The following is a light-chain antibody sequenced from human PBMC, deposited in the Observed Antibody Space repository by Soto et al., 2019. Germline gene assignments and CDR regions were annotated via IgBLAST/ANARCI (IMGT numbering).Light chain of an antibody. J-gene: IGLJ2*01. CDR1: SSDVGRYNY. CDR2: DVS. V-gene: IGLV2-14*01. Sequence: SALTQPASVSGSPGQSITISCTGTSSDVGRYNYVYWYQQHPGKAPKLLIYDVSYRPSGVSDRFSGSKSGNTASLTISGLQAEDEADYYCSSYTSSTTLIFGGGTKVTVL. CDR3: SSYTSSTTLI.